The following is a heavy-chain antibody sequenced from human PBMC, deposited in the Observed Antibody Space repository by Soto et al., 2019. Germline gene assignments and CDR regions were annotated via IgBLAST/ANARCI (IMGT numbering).Heavy chain of an antibody. V-gene: IGHV1-69*10. Sequence: ASVKVSCKASGGTFSSYAISWVRQAPGQGLEWMGGIIPIFGIANYAQKFQGRVTITADKSTSTAYMELSSLRSEDTAVYYCARDGPTGARSYYYYYMDVWGKGTTVTVSS. D-gene: IGHD7-27*01. CDR1: GGTFSSYA. CDR3: ARDGPTGARSYYYYYMDV. J-gene: IGHJ6*03. CDR2: IIPIFGIA.